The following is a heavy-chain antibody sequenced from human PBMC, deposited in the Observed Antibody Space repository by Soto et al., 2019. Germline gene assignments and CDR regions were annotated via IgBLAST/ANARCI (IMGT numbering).Heavy chain of an antibody. CDR3: ARGESYYGSGSCWS. Sequence: SETLSLTCTVSGGSISSYYWSWIRQPPGKGLEWIGYIYYSGSTNYNPSLKSRVTISVDTSKNQFSLKLSSVTAADTAVYYCARGESYYGSGSCWSWGQGTLVTVSS. V-gene: IGHV4-59*01. J-gene: IGHJ4*02. D-gene: IGHD3-10*01. CDR2: IYYSGST. CDR1: GGSISSYY.